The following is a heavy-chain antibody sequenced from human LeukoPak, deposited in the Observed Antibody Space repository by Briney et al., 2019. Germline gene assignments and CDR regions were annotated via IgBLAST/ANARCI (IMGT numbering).Heavy chain of an antibody. D-gene: IGHD3-3*01. J-gene: IGHJ4*02. CDR3: ARDNYIVYYDFWSGYYRYFDY. CDR2: INHSGST. Sequence: PSETLSLTCAVYGGSFSGYYWSWICQPPGKWLEWIGEINHSGSTNYNPSLKSRVTISVDTSKNQFSLKLSSVTAADTAVYYCARDNYIVYYDFWSGYYRYFDYWGQGTLVTVSS. V-gene: IGHV4-34*01. CDR1: GGSFSGYY.